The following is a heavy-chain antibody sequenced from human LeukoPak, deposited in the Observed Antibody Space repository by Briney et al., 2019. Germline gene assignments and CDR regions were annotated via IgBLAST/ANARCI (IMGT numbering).Heavy chain of an antibody. Sequence: PGGSLRLSCAASGFTFSDYYMSWIRQAPGKGLEWVSYISSSGSTIYYADSVKGRFIISRDNAKNSLYLQMNSLRAEDTAVYYCARFATSTVTTFTYYYYGMDVWGQGTTVTVSS. D-gene: IGHD4-17*01. CDR2: ISSSGSTI. CDR1: GFTFSDYY. V-gene: IGHV3-11*01. J-gene: IGHJ6*02. CDR3: ARFATSTVTTFTYYYYGMDV.